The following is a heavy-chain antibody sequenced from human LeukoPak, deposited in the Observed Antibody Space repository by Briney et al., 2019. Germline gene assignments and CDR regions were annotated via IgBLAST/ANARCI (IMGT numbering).Heavy chain of an antibody. CDR1: GFTFSSYS. D-gene: IGHD3-16*02. J-gene: IGHJ6*03. CDR2: ISSSSGNI. V-gene: IGHV3-48*01. CDR3: TRDRGGIGYYMDV. Sequence: GGSLRPSCAASGFTFSSYSMNWVRQAPGKGLEWVSYISSSSGNIYYADSVKGRFTISRDNAKTSLYLQMNSLRAEDTALYYCTRDRGGIGYYMDVWGRGTTVTVSS.